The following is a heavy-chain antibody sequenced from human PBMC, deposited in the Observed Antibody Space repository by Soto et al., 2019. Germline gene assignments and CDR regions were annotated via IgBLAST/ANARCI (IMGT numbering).Heavy chain of an antibody. CDR1: GHTLVDLS. CDR3: AIGGFWMAAAGTYYYYGMDV. V-gene: IGHV1-24*01. D-gene: IGHD6-13*01. CDR2: IIPVFVTT. J-gene: IGHJ6*02. Sequence: GASVKFSCKVSGHTLVDLSLHWVRQAPGKGLDWMGGIIPVFVTTVYAQNFQGRVTLTEDASTSTAYMELSSLRSEDTAVYYCAIGGFWMAAAGTYYYYGMDVWGQGTTVTVSS.